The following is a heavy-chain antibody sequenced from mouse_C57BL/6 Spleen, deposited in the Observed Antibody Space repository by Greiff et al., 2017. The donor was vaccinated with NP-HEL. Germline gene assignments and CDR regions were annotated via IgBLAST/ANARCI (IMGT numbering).Heavy chain of an antibody. Sequence: EVQGVESGGDLVKPGGSLKLSCAASGFTFSSYGMSWVRQTPDKRLEWVATISSGGSYTYYPDSVKGRFTISRDNAKNTLYLQMSSLKSEDTAMYYCARPGIGAPLFDYWGQGTTLTVSS. CDR2: ISSGGSYT. CDR1: GFTFSSYG. CDR3: ARPGIGAPLFDY. V-gene: IGHV5-6*01. D-gene: IGHD2-14*01. J-gene: IGHJ2*01.